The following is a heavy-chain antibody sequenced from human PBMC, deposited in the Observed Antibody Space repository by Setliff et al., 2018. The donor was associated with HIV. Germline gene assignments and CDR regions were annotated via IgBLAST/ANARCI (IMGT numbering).Heavy chain of an antibody. V-gene: IGHV3-30*02. CDR2: IRYDGSNK. D-gene: IGHD2-15*01. CDR1: GFNFSTYD. J-gene: IGHJ4*02. Sequence: LSLSCAASGFNFSTYDMHWVRQAPGKGLEWVTFIRYDGSNKYNADSVKGRFTTARDNSKNTLYLQMNSLRAEDTAVYYCVRGLGSEFDYWGQGTLVTVSS. CDR3: VRGLGSEFDY.